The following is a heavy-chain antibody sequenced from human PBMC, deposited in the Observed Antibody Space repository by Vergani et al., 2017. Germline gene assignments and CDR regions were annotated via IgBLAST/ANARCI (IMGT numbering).Heavy chain of an antibody. CDR2: IWYDGSKK. CDR3: AKAGSVTSGSLQYNFYMDV. V-gene: IGHV3-33*06. Sequence: QVQLVESEGGVVQPGRSLTLSCVASGFTFSSHGMHWVRQAPGKGLEWVAVIWYDGSKKYYADSVKGRFTISRDNSKNTLDLQMNSLRTQDTAVYYCAKAGSVTSGSLQYNFYMDVWGKGTTVTVS. D-gene: IGHD3-10*01. CDR1: GFTFSSHG. J-gene: IGHJ6*03.